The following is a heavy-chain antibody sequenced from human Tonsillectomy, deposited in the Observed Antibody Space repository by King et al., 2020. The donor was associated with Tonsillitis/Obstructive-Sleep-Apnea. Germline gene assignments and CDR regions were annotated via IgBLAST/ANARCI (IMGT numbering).Heavy chain of an antibody. CDR2: ISDRGST. V-gene: IGHV4-31*03. D-gene: IGHD1-1*01. CDR3: ARGGAVFCTRDNCYTPGYLDV. J-gene: IGHJ6*03. Sequence: QLQESGPGLVRPSQTLSLTCTVSGGSIRGGGHYWSWIRQHPGKGLEWIGYISDRGSTSYNPSLSSRVSISEDPSNNQLSLSMSSVTAADTAVYYCARGGAVFCTRDNCYTPGYLDVWGRGTTVTVSS. CDR1: GGSIRGGGHY.